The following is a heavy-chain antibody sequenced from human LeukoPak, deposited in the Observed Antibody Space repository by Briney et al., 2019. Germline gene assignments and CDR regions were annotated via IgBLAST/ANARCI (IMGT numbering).Heavy chain of an antibody. V-gene: IGHV1-46*01. J-gene: IGHJ4*02. D-gene: IGHD4-23*01. CDR3: ASREDYGGCFDY. CDR2: INPSGGST. Sequence: ASVKVSCKASGYTFTSYYMHWVRQAPGQGLEWMGIINPSGGSTSYAQKFQGRVTMTRDMSTSTVYMELGSLSSEDTAVYYCASREDYGGCFDYWGQGTLVTVSS. CDR1: GYTFTSYY.